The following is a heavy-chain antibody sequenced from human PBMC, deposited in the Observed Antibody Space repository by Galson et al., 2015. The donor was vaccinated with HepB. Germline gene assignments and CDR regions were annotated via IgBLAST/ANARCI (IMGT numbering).Heavy chain of an antibody. CDR2: ISHDGVTN. V-gene: IGHV3-30*18. CDR1: GLNFSNYG. CDR3: VKPHYCAHRRIAVAGSFDY. D-gene: IGHD6-19*01. J-gene: IGHJ4*02. Sequence: SLRLSCAASGLNFSNYGMHWVRPAPGKGLEWVALISHDGVTNYYADSVKGRFTVSRDKFKNTLSLQMSSLRAEDTAVYYCVKPHYCAHRRIAVAGSFDYWGQGILVTVSS.